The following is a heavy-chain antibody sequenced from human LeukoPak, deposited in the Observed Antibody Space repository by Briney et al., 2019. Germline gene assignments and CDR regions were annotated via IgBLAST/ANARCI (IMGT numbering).Heavy chain of an antibody. D-gene: IGHD6-13*01. CDR3: ARDAPLYFSSWTSDH. V-gene: IGHV1-18*01. CDR1: GYTFTSYG. CDR2: ISAYNGDP. Sequence: ASVKVSCKASGYTFTSYGISWVRQAPGQGLEWMGWISAYNGDPKYAQKFHGRVTMTKDTSTSTAYMELRSLRSDDTAVYYCARDAPLYFSSWTSDHWGQGTLVTVSS. J-gene: IGHJ5*02.